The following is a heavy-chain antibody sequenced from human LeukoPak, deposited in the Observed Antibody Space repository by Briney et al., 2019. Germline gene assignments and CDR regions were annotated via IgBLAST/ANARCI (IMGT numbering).Heavy chain of an antibody. CDR2: ISGSGGST. CDR1: GFTFSSYA. V-gene: IGHV3-23*01. CDR3: AKGDGYNSLGY. D-gene: IGHD5-24*01. J-gene: IGHJ4*02. Sequence: GGSLRLSCAASGFTFSSYAMSWVRQAPGKGLEWVSAISGSGGSTYYADSVKGRFTISRDNSKNTLYLQMNSLRVEDTAVYYCAKGDGYNSLGYWGQGTLVTVSS.